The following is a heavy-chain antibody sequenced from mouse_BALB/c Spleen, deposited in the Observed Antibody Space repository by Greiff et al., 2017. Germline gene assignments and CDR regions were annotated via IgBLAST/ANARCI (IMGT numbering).Heavy chain of an antibody. J-gene: IGHJ1*01. V-gene: IGHV3-2*02. CDR1: GYSITSDYA. Sequence: EVNLVESGPGLVKPSQSLSLTCTVTGYSITSDYAWNWIRQFPGNKLEWMGYISYSGSTSYNPSLKSRISITRDTSKNQFFLQLNSVTTEDTATYFCARIYYGYDWWFDDWGAGTTVTVSA. CDR2: ISYSGST. CDR3: ARIYYGYDWWFDD. D-gene: IGHD2-2*01.